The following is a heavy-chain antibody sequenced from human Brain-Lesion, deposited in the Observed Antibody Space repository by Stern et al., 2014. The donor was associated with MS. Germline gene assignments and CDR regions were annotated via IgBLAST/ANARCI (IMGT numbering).Heavy chain of an antibody. Sequence: QVQLQQSGPGLVKPSETLSLTCSISGGSVSSNRYYWGWIRQPPGKGLEWIGIIYYSGATFYNPSLKSPVSISMDTSKNQFSLTLSFVPAADTAVYYCGRAGLDDTFDVWGQGTMVTVSS. CDR3: GRAGLDDTFDV. D-gene: IGHD3/OR15-3a*01. J-gene: IGHJ3*01. CDR1: GGSVSSNRYY. V-gene: IGHV4-39*01. CDR2: IYYSGAT.